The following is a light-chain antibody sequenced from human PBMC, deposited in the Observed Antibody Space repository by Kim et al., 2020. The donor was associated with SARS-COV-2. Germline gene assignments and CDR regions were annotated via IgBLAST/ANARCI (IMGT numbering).Light chain of an antibody. CDR2: GAS. V-gene: IGKV3-20*01. J-gene: IGKJ2*02. CDR1: QSVSSSY. Sequence: EIVLTQSPGTLSLSPGERGTLSCRASQSVSSSYLAWYQQRPGQAPRLLIYGASNRATGIPDRFSGSGSGTDFTLTISRLEPEDFAVYYCQQYGDSPSTFGQGTKLEI. CDR3: QQYGDSPST.